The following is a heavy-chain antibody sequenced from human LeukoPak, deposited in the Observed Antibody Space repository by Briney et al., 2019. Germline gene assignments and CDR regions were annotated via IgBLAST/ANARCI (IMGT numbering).Heavy chain of an antibody. D-gene: IGHD1-1*01. Sequence: GGSLRLSCAASGFTFSTYDMSWVRQAPGKGLEWVSGISGNAGGTYSADSVKGRFTISRDNSNNTVYLQMNNLRAEDTAMYYCARVDTTLSYKLDYWGQGTLVTVSS. CDR1: GFTFSTYD. CDR3: ARVDTTLSYKLDY. J-gene: IGHJ4*02. V-gene: IGHV3-23*01. CDR2: ISGNAGGT.